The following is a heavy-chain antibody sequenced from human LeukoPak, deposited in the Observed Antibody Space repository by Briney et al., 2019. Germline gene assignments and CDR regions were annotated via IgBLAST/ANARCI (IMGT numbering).Heavy chain of an antibody. J-gene: IGHJ5*02. Sequence: PSETLSLTCSVSGGSIRSSGDYWGWIRQAPGKGLEWIGSIYYSGTTYHNPALKSRVTISVDTSKNQFSLNLSSVTAADTAVYYCASLGYSGYEWDWFDPWGQGTLVTVSS. CDR1: GGSIRSSGDY. D-gene: IGHD5-12*01. V-gene: IGHV4-39*01. CDR3: ASLGYSGYEWDWFDP. CDR2: IYYSGTT.